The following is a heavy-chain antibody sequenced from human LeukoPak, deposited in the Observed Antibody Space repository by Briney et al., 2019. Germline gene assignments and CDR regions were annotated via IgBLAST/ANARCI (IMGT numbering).Heavy chain of an antibody. CDR1: GFTFSSYW. V-gene: IGHV3-74*01. D-gene: IGHD1-26*01. CDR3: AKDSKIVGATFRSYHYMDV. J-gene: IGHJ6*03. Sequence: GGSLRPSCAASGFTFSSYWMHWVRQAPGKGLMWVSRINSDGSSTSYVDSVKGRFTISRDNAKSTLYLQMNSLRAEDTAVYYCAKDSKIVGATFRSYHYMDVWGKGTAVTVSS. CDR2: INSDGSST.